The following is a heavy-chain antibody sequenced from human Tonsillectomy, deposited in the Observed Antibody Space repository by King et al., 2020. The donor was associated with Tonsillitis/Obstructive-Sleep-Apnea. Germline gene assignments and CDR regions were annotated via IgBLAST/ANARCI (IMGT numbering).Heavy chain of an antibody. CDR2: ISYDGSNK. CDR1: GFTFTTYA. CDR3: ARSVVPAASFSYLDH. V-gene: IGHV3-30*01. J-gene: IGHJ4*02. D-gene: IGHD2-2*01. Sequence: VQLVESGGGVVQPGRSLRLSCAASGFTFTTYAMHWVRQAPGKGLEWVAVISYDGSNKYYADSVKGRFTISRDNSKNTLYVHVNSLRAEDTAVYRCARSVVPAASFSYLDHWGRGTLVTVSS.